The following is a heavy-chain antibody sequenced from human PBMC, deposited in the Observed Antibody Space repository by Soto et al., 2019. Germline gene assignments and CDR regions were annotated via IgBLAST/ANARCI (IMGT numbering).Heavy chain of an antibody. CDR2: TRNKANSYTT. D-gene: IGHD4-17*01. CDR3: ACQPNDYDDPYYYYMDV. Sequence: GGSLRLSCAASGFTFSDHYMDWVRQAPGKGLEWVGRTRNKANSYTTEYAASVKGRFTISRDDSKNSLYLQMNSLKTEDTAVYYCACQPNDYDDPYYYYMDVWGKGTTVTVSS. CDR1: GFTFSDHY. V-gene: IGHV3-72*01. J-gene: IGHJ6*03.